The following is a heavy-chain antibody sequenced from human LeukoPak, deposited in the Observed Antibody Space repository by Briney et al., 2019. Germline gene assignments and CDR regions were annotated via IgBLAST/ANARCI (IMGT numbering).Heavy chain of an antibody. CDR2: INPNSGGT. CDR1: GYTFTSYD. Sequence: ASVKVSCKASGYTFTSYDINWVRQAPGQGLEWMGWINPNSGGTNYAQKFQGRVTMTRDTSISTAYMELSRLRSDDTAVYYCAKNQAPLWITFGEPGSGSDPGGQETLSPSPQ. D-gene: IGHD3-16*01. V-gene: IGHV1-2*02. CDR3: AKNQAPLWITFGEPGSGSDP. J-gene: IGHJ5*02.